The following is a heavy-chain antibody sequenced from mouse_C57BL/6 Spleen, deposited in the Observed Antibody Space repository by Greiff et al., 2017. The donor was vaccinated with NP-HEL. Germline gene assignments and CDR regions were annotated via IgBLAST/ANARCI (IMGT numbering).Heavy chain of an antibody. J-gene: IGHJ4*01. CDR2: ISSCGSYT. V-gene: IGHV5-6*01. CDR1: GFTFSSYG. CDR3: ARQGRGDAMDY. Sequence: VQLKESGGDLVKPGGSLKLSCAASGFTFSSYGMSWVRPTPDKRLAWVATISSCGSYTYYPDSVKGRFTISRDNAKNTLYLQMSSLKSEDTAMYYCARQGRGDAMDYWGQGTSVTVSS.